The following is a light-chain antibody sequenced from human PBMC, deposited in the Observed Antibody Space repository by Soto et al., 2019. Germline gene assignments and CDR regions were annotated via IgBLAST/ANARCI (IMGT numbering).Light chain of an antibody. CDR3: QQRSNWPPTWT. J-gene: IGKJ1*01. V-gene: IGKV3-11*01. CDR1: QSVSSY. CDR2: DAS. Sequence: EIVLTQSPATLSLSPGERATLSCRASQSVSSYLAWYQHKPGQAPRLLIYDASKRATGSPARFSGSGSGTDFTLTISSLEPADVAVDYCQQRSNWPPTWTFGQGTRVEIK.